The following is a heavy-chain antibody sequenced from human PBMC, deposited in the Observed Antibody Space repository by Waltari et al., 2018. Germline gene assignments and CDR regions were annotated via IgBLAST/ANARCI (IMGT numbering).Heavy chain of an antibody. CDR2: IFSGGST. J-gene: IGHJ3*02. CDR1: GFTVSSNY. Sequence: EVQLVESGGGLIQPGGSLRLSCAASGFTVSSNYMSWVRQAPGKGLEWVSVIFSGGSTYYADTEKRRFTISRDNSKNTLNIQMNSLRAEDTAVYYCARVPRRAAAGYARGAFDIWGQGTMVTVSS. D-gene: IGHD6-13*01. V-gene: IGHV3-53*01. CDR3: ARVPRRAAAGYARGAFDI.